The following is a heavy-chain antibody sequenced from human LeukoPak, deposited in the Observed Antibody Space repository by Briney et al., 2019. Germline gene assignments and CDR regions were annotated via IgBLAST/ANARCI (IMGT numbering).Heavy chain of an antibody. D-gene: IGHD6-13*01. CDR1: GVSISSSRLY. CDR2: VDYTGET. V-gene: IGHV4-39*07. CDR3: VREDAGQQLPLGYFDY. Sequence: SETLSLTCSVSGVSISSSRLYGGWVRQPPGKDLEWIASVDYTGETYYNPSLKSRVTISVDTSKNQFFLRLTTVTAADTAVYYCVREDAGQQLPLGYFDYWGQGTLVTVSS. J-gene: IGHJ4*02.